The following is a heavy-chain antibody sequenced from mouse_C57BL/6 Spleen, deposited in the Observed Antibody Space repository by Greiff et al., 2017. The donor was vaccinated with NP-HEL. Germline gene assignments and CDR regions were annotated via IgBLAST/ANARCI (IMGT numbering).Heavy chain of an antibody. V-gene: IGHV1-53*01. Sequence: QVQLQQPGTELVKPGASVKLSCKASGYTFTSYWMHWVKQRPGQGLEWIGNINPSNGGTNYNEKFKSKATLTVDKSSSTAYIQLSSLTSEDSAVYYCAREGGYCSSWNYAMDDGGPGTSVTVSA. D-gene: IGHD1-1*01. CDR2: INPSNGGT. J-gene: IGHJ4*01. CDR3: AREGGYCSSWNYAMDD. CDR1: GYTFTSYW.